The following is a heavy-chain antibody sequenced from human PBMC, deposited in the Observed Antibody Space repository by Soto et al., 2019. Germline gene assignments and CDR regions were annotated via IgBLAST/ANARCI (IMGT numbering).Heavy chain of an antibody. J-gene: IGHJ6*02. CDR3: AIEGAGPETTIYYGMDV. V-gene: IGHV3-66*01. CDR1: GLTDSSKY. D-gene: IGHD1-7*01. CDR2: VYSGGST. Sequence: EVQLVESGGGLVQPGESLRLSCVASGLTDSSKYMSWVRQAPGKGLEWVSVVYSGGSTYYADSVKGRFTISRDNSKNTLHLQMNSLRAEDTAVYYCAIEGAGPETTIYYGMDVWGQGTTVTVSS.